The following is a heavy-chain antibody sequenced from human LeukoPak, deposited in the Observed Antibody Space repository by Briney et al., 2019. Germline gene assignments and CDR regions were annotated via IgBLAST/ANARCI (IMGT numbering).Heavy chain of an antibody. Sequence: ASVNVSCKVSGYTFTELSMHWVRQAPVKGLEWMGGFDPEGGETIYAQKFQCRVTMTEHTSTDTAYMELSSLVSEQTTVYYCSIGGITMVRGVIITNRFDPWGQGALGTVS. CDR1: GYTFTELS. D-gene: IGHD3-10*01. CDR3: SIGGITMVRGVIITNRFDP. J-gene: IGHJ5*02. V-gene: IGHV1-24*01. CDR2: FDPEGGET.